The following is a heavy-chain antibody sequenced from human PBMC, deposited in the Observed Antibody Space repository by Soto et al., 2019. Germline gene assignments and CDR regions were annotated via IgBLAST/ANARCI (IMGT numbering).Heavy chain of an antibody. CDR2: ISPINGNA. V-gene: IGHV1-18*01. CDR1: GYTFTSYG. J-gene: IGHJ4*02. CDR3: ARLITMVRGVIMPIDY. D-gene: IGHD3-10*01. Sequence: ASVKVSCKASGYTFTSYGIIWVRQAPGQGLEWMGGISPINGNANYAQKLQGRVTITTDESTSTAYMELSSLRSEDTAVYYCARLITMVRGVIMPIDYWGQGTLVTVSS.